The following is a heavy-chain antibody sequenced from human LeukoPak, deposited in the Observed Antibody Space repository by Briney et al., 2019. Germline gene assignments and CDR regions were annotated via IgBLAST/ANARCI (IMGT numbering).Heavy chain of an antibody. CDR3: ARDQSIQPSWFDP. D-gene: IGHD5-18*01. V-gene: IGHV1-69*13. J-gene: IGHJ5*02. CDR1: GGTYSSYA. CDR2: IIPIFGTA. Sequence: SVKVSCKASGGTYSSYAISWVRQAPGQGLEWMGGIIPIFGTANYAQKFQGRVTITADESTSTAYMELSSLRSEDTAVYYCARDQSIQPSWFDPWGQGTLVTVSS.